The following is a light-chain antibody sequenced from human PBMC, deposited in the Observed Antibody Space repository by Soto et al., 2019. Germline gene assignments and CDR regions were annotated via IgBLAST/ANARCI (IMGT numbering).Light chain of an antibody. Sequence: EFVLTQSPDTLSVSPGDRATLSCRASQSVGRDYLAWYQQKPGQAPRLLIHGASNRATGIPDRFSGSGSGTDFTLSISRLEPEDFAVYDGQQYAKSPITFGQGTRLEIK. CDR1: QSVGRDY. J-gene: IGKJ5*01. V-gene: IGKV3-20*01. CDR3: QQYAKSPIT. CDR2: GAS.